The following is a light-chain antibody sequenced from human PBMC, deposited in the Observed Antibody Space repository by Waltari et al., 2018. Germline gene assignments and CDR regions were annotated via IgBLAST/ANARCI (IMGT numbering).Light chain of an antibody. Sequence: QSALTQPASVSGSPGQSITISCTGTNSDVGVYDYVSWFQQHPGKAPRIIIYDVSNRPSGVSNRFSGSKSGNTASLTISGLHAEDEADYYCSSYTTSSTLVFGGGTKLTVL. J-gene: IGLJ3*02. CDR3: SSYTTSSTLV. CDR1: NSDVGVYDY. CDR2: DVS. V-gene: IGLV2-14*03.